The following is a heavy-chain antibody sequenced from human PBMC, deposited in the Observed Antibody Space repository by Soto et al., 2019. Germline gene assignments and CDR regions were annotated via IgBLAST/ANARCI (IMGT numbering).Heavy chain of an antibody. V-gene: IGHV4-59*01. CDR2: IYYSGST. Sequence: SETLSLTCTVSGGSISSYYWSWIRQPPGKGLEWIGYIYYSGSTNYNPSLKSRVTISVDTSKNQFSLKLSSVTAADTAVYYCARETIDSSGSSYYFDYWGQGTLVTVSS. D-gene: IGHD3-22*01. J-gene: IGHJ4*02. CDR1: GGSISSYY. CDR3: ARETIDSSGSSYYFDY.